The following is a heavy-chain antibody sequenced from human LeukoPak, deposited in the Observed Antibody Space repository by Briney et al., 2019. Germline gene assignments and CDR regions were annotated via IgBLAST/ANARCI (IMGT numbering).Heavy chain of an antibody. Sequence: SVKVSCKATGGTFSSYAISWVRQAPGQGLEWMGGIIPIFGTANYAQKVQGRVTITADESTSTAYMELSSLRSEDTAVYYCAREGDIVATTRPGNFDYWGQGTLVTVSS. CDR1: GGTFSSYA. CDR3: AREGDIVATTRPGNFDY. V-gene: IGHV1-69*01. J-gene: IGHJ4*02. CDR2: IIPIFGTA. D-gene: IGHD5-12*01.